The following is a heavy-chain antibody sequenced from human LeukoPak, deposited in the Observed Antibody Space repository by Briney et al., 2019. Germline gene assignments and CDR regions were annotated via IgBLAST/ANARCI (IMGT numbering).Heavy chain of an antibody. V-gene: IGHV3-66*02. J-gene: IGHJ3*02. CDR3: ARGGYSSGWFHGFDI. CDR2: IYSGGNT. Sequence: GGSLRLSCAAAGFTVGSNYMSWVRQAPGKGLEWVSVIYSGGNTYYTDSVKGRFTISRDNSKNTLYLQMNSLRPEDTAVYYCARGGYSSGWFHGFDIWGQGTMVTVSS. D-gene: IGHD6-19*01. CDR1: GFTVGSNY.